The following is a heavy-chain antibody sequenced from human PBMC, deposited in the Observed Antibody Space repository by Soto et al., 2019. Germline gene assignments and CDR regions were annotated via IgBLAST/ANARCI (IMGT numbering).Heavy chain of an antibody. V-gene: IGHV6-1*01. Sequence: PTHTLSLTYAISGGRVGSNSAAWNCIRQSPSRGLEWLGRTYYRSKWYTDYAESVKSRITINPDTSKNQVSLQLKSVTPEDTAVYYCTTGATSGRYVNYCYGTEVWGQGTTVP. J-gene: IGHJ6*02. CDR1: GGRVGSNSAA. D-gene: IGHD2-15*01. CDR3: TTGATSGRYVNYCYGTEV. CDR2: TYYRSKWYT.